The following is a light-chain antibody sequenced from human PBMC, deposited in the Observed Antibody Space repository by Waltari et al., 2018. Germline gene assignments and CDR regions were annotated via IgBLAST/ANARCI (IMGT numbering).Light chain of an antibody. CDR1: ALAKHY. V-gene: IGLV3-25*03. CDR2: RCT. Sequence: SYELTQPPSLSVSPGQTARITCSVDALAKHYSYWYQQKPGQAPVLVIYRCTERPSGIPERFSGSTSGTTVTLTISGAQAEDEADYYCQSADSSGTYVVLGGGTKLTVL. J-gene: IGLJ2*01. CDR3: QSADSSGTYVV.